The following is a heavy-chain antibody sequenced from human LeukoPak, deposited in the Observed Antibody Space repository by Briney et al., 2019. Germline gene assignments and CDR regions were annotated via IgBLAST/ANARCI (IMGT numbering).Heavy chain of an antibody. CDR2: INPNIGGT. CDR3: ARALEVAGTGLSR. CDR1: GYTFTGYY. Sequence: ASVKVSCKASGYTFTGYYIHWVRQAPGQGLEWMGRINPNIGGTNYAQKFQGRVTMTRDTSISTAYMELSRLRSDETAVYYCARALEVAGTGLSRWGQGTLVTVSS. D-gene: IGHD6-19*01. J-gene: IGHJ4*02. V-gene: IGHV1-2*06.